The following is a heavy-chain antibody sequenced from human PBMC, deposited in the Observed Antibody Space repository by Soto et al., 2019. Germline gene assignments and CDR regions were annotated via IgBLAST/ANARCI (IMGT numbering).Heavy chain of an antibody. CDR3: GTGSSWTKVES. D-gene: IGHD6-13*01. Sequence: QVQLVQSGAEVKKPGSSVKVSCKASGGTLSRSAISWVRQAPGQGLEWMGGIIPIFGPAIYAQKIWGRVSIIADESTRTAYMEISSLRSEDTAVYYCGTGSSWTKVESWGQGTLVTVSS. CDR1: GGTLSRSA. CDR2: IIPIFGPA. V-gene: IGHV1-69*01. J-gene: IGHJ4*02.